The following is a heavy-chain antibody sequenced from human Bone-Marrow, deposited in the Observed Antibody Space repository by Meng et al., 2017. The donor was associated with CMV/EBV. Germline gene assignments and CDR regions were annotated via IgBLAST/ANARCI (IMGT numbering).Heavy chain of an antibody. CDR2: MNPNSGNT. CDR3: ARGPPVGEQWLAD. J-gene: IGHJ4*02. CDR1: GYTFTSYD. V-gene: IGHV1-8*03. Sequence: KASGYTFTSYDINWGRQATGQGLEWMGWMNPNSGNTGYAQKFQGRVTITRNTSISTAYMELSSLRSEDTAVYYCARGPPVGEQWLADWGQGTLVTVSS. D-gene: IGHD6-19*01.